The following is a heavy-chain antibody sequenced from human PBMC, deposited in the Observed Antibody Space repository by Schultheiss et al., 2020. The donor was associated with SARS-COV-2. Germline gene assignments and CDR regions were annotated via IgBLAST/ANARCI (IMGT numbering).Heavy chain of an antibody. Sequence: ASVKVSCKASGGTLSSYAITWVRQAPGQGLEWMGWINPNSGGTNYAQKFQGRVTMTRDTSISTAYMELSRLRSDDTAVYYCARDWGVVAVAGPFDYWGQGTLVTVSS. CDR1: GGTLSSYA. CDR3: ARDWGVVAVAGPFDY. D-gene: IGHD6-19*01. CDR2: INPNSGGT. V-gene: IGHV1-2*02. J-gene: IGHJ4*02.